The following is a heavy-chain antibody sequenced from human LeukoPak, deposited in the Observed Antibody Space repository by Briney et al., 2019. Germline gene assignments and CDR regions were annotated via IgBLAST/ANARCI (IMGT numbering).Heavy chain of an antibody. CDR2: ISSSSSTI. D-gene: IGHD1-14*01. CDR3: ARSPAGYNNYYGMDV. J-gene: IGHJ6*02. Sequence: GGSLRLSCAASGFTFSSYSMNWVRQAPGKGLEWVSYISSSSSTIYYADSVKGRFTISRDNAKNSLYLQMNSLRAEDTAVYYCARSPAGYNNYYGMDVWGQGTTVTVSS. V-gene: IGHV3-48*04. CDR1: GFTFSSYS.